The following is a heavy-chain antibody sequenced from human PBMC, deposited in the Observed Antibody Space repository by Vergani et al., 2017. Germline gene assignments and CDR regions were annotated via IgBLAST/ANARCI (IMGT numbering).Heavy chain of an antibody. CDR2: IRYDGSSE. CDR3: ANSVIAGNVGVAYFGMDV. V-gene: IGHV3-30*02. D-gene: IGHD2/OR15-2a*01. J-gene: IGHJ6*02. Sequence: QVQILQSGGGVVQPGGSLRLSCTLSGFTLNTYGIHWVRQAPGKGLEWVSFIRYDGSSEYYGDSVKGRFTIPRDKSQNTVNLQMNSLRTEDTAVYFCANSVIAGNVGVAYFGMDVWGRGTTVTVSS. CDR1: GFTLNTYG.